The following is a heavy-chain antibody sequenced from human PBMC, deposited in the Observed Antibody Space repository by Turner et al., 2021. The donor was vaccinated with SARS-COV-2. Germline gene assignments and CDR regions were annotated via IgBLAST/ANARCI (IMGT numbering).Heavy chain of an antibody. CDR3: ARLYHHDTSGVDF. J-gene: IGHJ4*02. V-gene: IGHV4-39*01. CDR2: VSYSGST. D-gene: IGHD3-22*01. Sequence: QVPLQESGPGLVKPSETLSLSCTVSGVSITSTNFFWGWIRQSPGKGLEWMGTVSYSGSTFYNPSCKGRVTMSADPSKRQFFLRITSVTAADTAVYYCARLYHHDTSGVDFWGQGTQVTVSS. CDR1: GVSITSTNFF.